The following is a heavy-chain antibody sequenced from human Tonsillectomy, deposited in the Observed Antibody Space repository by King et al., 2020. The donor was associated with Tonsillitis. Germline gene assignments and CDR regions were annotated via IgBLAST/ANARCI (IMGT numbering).Heavy chain of an antibody. D-gene: IGHD3-10*01. Sequence: QLQESGPGLVKPSETPSLTCTVSGGSISSSSYYWGWIRQPPGKGLEWIGSIYHSGSTYYNPSLKSRVTITVYTSKNQFSLKLSSVTAADTAVYYCAKHPIIMVRGIMGRVNWFDPWGQGTLVTVSS. V-gene: IGHV4-39*01. CDR1: GGSISSSSYY. J-gene: IGHJ5*02. CDR3: AKHPIIMVRGIMGRVNWFDP. CDR2: IYHSGST.